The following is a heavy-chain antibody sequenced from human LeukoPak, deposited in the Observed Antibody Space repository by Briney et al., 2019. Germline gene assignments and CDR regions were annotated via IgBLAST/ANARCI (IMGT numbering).Heavy chain of an antibody. CDR3: AKALDSRTAVRTEYWLDY. J-gene: IGHJ4*02. Sequence: SETLSLTCTVSGVAISSGDFYWSWIRQPPGKGREWIGYIYYSWSTYYNPSLQSRVIISVDTSNNPSSQKPPSVTAAHTVVYYCAKALDSRTAVRTEYWLDYWGQGTLVTVSS. V-gene: IGHV4-30-4*01. D-gene: IGHD2/OR15-2a*01. CDR1: GVAISSGDFY. CDR2: IYYSWST.